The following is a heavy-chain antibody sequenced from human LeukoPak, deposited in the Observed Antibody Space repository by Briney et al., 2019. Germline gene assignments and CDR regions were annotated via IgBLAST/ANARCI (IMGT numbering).Heavy chain of an antibody. CDR3: VKAHGAGSYYNWFDL. V-gene: IGHV3-9*01. CDR2: ISWNADTI. CDR1: GFIFRNYA. Sequence: GGSLRLSCAASGFIFRNYAIHWVRQAPGKGLEWVSGISWNADTIGYADSVKGRFTISRGNAKNSVNLQMDSLRPEDTALYYCVKAHGAGSYYNWFDLWGQGTLVTVSS. D-gene: IGHD3-10*01. J-gene: IGHJ5*02.